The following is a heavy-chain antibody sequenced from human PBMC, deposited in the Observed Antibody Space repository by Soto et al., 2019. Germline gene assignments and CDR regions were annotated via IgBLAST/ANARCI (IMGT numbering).Heavy chain of an antibody. V-gene: IGHV1-8*01. J-gene: IGHJ4*02. D-gene: IGHD6-25*01. CDR2: MNPNNGNA. CDR1: GFTFITYD. Sequence: RASVKVSCKASGFTFITYDFSWVRQAAGQGLEWMGWMNPNNGNAGFAQKFRGRINMARNTSIITAYLELSSLRSDDSAVYFCARRKERSGPYYLDLWGQGTQVTVSS. CDR3: ARRKERSGPYYLDL.